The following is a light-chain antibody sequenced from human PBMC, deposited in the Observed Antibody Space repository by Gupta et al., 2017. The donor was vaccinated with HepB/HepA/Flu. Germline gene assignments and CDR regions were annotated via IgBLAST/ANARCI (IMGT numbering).Light chain of an antibody. V-gene: IGLV3-21*04. CDR1: NIGSKS. CDR3: QVWDTGSDHVV. Sequence: SYVLTQPPSLSVAPGETARITCGGNNIGSKSVHWYQQKPGQAPVLVIQFDGDRPSGIPERFSGSNYGNTATLSVSGVEAGDEADYYCQVWDTGSDHVVFGGGTKLTVL. CDR2: FDG. J-gene: IGLJ2*01.